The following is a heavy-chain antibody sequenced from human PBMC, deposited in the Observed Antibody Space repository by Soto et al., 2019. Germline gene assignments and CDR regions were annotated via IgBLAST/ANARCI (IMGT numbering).Heavy chain of an antibody. V-gene: IGHV3-21*02. D-gene: IGHD6-6*01. CDR3: ARNESSNIYGMDV. CDR1: GFTFSSYS. J-gene: IGHJ6*02. Sequence: EVQLVESGGGLVKPGGSLRLSCAASGFTFSSYSMNWVRQAPGKGLEWVSSISSSSFSINYADSVKGGFSISRDNAQNSLHLQMNNLRADDTAVYYCARNESSNIYGMDVWGQGTTVTVSS. CDR2: ISSSSFSI.